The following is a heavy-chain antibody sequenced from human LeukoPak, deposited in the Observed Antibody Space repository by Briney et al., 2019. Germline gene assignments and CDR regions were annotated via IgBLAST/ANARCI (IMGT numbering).Heavy chain of an antibody. CDR1: GGSISSYY. D-gene: IGHD3-3*01. V-gene: IGHV4-59*01. CDR3: ARETANYDFWSGSATLGYFDL. CDR2: IYYSGST. J-gene: IGHJ2*01. Sequence: SETLSLTCTVSGGSISSYYWSRIRQPPGKGLEWIGYIYYSGSTNYNPSLKSRVTISVDTSKNQFSLKLSSVTAADTAVYYCARETANYDFWSGSATLGYFDLWGRGTLVTVSS.